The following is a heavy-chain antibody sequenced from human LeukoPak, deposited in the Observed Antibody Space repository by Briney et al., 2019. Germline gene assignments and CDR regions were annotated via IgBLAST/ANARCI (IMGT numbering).Heavy chain of an antibody. CDR2: ISAYNGDT. D-gene: IGHD2-15*01. CDR1: GYTLISYA. J-gene: IGHJ4*02. CDR3: ARVEGYCSGGSCYFDY. Sequence: ASVKVSCKASGYTLISYAISWVRQAPGQGLEWMGWISAYNGDTKYAQKLQGRVTMTTDTSTSTAYMELRSLRSDDTAVYYCARVEGYCSGGSCYFDYWGQGTLVTVSS. V-gene: IGHV1-18*01.